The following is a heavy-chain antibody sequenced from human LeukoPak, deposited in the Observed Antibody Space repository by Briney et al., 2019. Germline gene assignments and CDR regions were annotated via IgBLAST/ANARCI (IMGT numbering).Heavy chain of an antibody. J-gene: IGHJ4*02. D-gene: IGHD1-26*01. CDR1: GGTFSSYA. CDR2: IIPILGIA. CDR3: ARTTYSGTRGFDY. V-gene: IGHV1-69*04. Sequence: SVKVSCKASGGTFSSYAISWVRQAPGQGLEWMGRIIPILGIANYAQKFQGRVTITADKSTSTAYMELSSLRSEDTAVYYCARTTYSGTRGFDYWGQGTLVTVSS.